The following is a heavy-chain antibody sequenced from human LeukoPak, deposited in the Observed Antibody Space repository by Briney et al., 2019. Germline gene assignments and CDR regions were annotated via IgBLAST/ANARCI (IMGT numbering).Heavy chain of an antibody. CDR2: ISSSSSYI. Sequence: GGSLRLSCAASGFTFGSYSMNWVRQAPGKGLEWVSSISSSSSYIYYADSVKGRFTISRDNAKNSLYLQMNSLRAEDTAVYYCARETVLRYFDWLPRVPPYFDYWGQGTLVTVSS. CDR1: GFTFGSYS. D-gene: IGHD3-9*01. J-gene: IGHJ4*02. CDR3: ARETVLRYFDWLPRVPPYFDY. V-gene: IGHV3-21*01.